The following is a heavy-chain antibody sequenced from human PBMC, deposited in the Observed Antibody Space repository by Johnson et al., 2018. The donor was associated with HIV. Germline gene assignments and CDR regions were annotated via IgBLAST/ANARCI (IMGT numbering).Heavy chain of an antibody. J-gene: IGHJ3*02. CDR3: TKDAHMVTPQRAFDI. D-gene: IGHD5-18*01. Sequence: VQLVESGGGLVQPGSSLRLSCAASGFRFDDYAMHWVRQAPGKGLEWVSGISWTSANIGSAGSVKGRFTISRDNTKNSLYLQMNSLRPEDTALYYCTKDAHMVTPQRAFDIWGQGTMVTVSS. CDR1: GFRFDDYA. V-gene: IGHV3-9*01. CDR2: ISWTSANI.